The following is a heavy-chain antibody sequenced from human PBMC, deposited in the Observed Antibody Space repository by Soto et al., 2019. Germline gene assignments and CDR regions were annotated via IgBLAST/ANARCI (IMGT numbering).Heavy chain of an antibody. CDR3: ARGRPARAANWFDP. CDR1: GYTFTSYD. J-gene: IGHJ5*02. V-gene: IGHV1-8*01. CDR2: MNPNSGNT. D-gene: IGHD2-2*01. Sequence: ASVKVSCKASGYTFTSYDINWVRQATGQGLEWMGWMNPNSGNTGYAQKFQGRVTMTRNTSISTAYMELSSLRSEDTAVYYCARGRPARAANWFDPWGQGTLVTVSS.